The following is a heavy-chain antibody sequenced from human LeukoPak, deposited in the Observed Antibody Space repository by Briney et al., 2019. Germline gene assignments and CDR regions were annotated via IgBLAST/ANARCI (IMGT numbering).Heavy chain of an antibody. CDR3: ALADYYDSSGYYYHRY. Sequence: ASQTLSLTCTVSGGSISIGGYYWIWIRQHPGKGLEWIGYIYYSGSTYYNPSLKSRVTISVDTSKNQFSLKLSSVTAADTAVYYCALADYYDSSGYYYHRYWGQGTLVTVSS. CDR1: GGSISIGGYY. D-gene: IGHD3-22*01. J-gene: IGHJ4*02. CDR2: IYYSGST. V-gene: IGHV4-31*03.